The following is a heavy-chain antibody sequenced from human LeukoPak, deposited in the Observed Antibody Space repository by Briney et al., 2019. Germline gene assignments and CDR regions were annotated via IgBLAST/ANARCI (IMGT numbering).Heavy chain of an antibody. CDR3: ARDHYYGSGDDYYYYYGMDV. Sequence: SETLSLTCAVYGGSFSNYYWSWIRQPPGKGLEWIGYIYYSGSTNYNPSLRSRVTISVDTSKNQFSLKLSSVTAAETAVYYCARDHYYGSGDDYYYYYGMDVWGKGTTVTVSS. CDR1: GGSFSNYY. J-gene: IGHJ6*04. CDR2: IYYSGST. D-gene: IGHD3-10*01. V-gene: IGHV4-59*01.